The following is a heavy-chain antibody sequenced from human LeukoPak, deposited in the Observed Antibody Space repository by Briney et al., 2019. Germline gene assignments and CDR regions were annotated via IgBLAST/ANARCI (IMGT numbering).Heavy chain of an antibody. CDR1: GFTLSTYA. Sequence: GGSLRLSCAASGFTLSTYAMSWVRQTPGKGLEWVAATSSSDAGTYHADSVRGRFTISRDNSKNSLYLQMNSLRAEDTAVYYCAKDRRGDYGDYGSLFDYWGQGTLVTVSS. J-gene: IGHJ4*02. D-gene: IGHD4-17*01. V-gene: IGHV3-23*01. CDR3: AKDRRGDYGDYGSLFDY. CDR2: TSSSDAGT.